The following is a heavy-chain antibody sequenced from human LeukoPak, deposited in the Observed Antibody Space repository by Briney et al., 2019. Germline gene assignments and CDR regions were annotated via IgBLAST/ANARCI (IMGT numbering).Heavy chain of an antibody. J-gene: IGHJ6*03. CDR2: IYYSGST. Sequence: SETLSLTCTVSGGSISSYYWSWIRQPPGKGLEWIGYIYYSGSTNYNPSLKSRVTISVDTSKNQFSLKLSSVTAADTAVYYCARAGPTVTYYYCYYMDVWGKGTTVTVSS. D-gene: IGHD4-17*01. V-gene: IGHV4-59*01. CDR3: ARAGPTVTYYYCYYMDV. CDR1: GGSISSYY.